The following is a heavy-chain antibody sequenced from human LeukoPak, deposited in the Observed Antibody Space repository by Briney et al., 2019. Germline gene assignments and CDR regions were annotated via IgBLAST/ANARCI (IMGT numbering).Heavy chain of an antibody. CDR3: ARDMSSDWDYYYYYGMDV. J-gene: IGHJ6*02. CDR1: GFTLSSFT. Sequence: GGSLRLSCAASGFTLSSFTMHWVRQAPGKGLEWVAIISHDGSTKYYADSVKGRFTISRDKSKHTLYLQMNSLRAEDTAVYHCARDMSSDWDYYYYYGMDVWGQGTTVTVSS. V-gene: IGHV3-30-3*01. D-gene: IGHD6-19*01. CDR2: ISHDGSTK.